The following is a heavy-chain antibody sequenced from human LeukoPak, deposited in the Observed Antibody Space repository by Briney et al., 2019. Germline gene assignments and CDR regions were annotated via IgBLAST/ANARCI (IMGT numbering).Heavy chain of an antibody. Sequence: SQTLSLTCTVPGGSISSGSYDWRWIRQPAGKGLEWIGRIYTSGCTNYNPSLKSRVTISVATSKNQFSLKLSSVTAADTAVYYCARGGIVVVPAAIRALDWYFDLWGRGALVTVSS. J-gene: IGHJ2*01. CDR3: ARGGIVVVPAAIRALDWYFDL. D-gene: IGHD2-2*02. CDR2: IYTSGCT. V-gene: IGHV4-61*02. CDR1: GGSISSGSYD.